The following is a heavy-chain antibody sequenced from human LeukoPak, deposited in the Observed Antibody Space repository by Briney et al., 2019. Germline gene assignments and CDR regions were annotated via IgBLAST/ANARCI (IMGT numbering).Heavy chain of an antibody. Sequence: GGSLRLSCTASGFTFSDYAMNWLRQAPGKGLEWVSYITGSSDSILYADSVKGRFTISRDNAKNSLYLQMNSLRAEDTALYYCAKVPRTNLDNFFAYCGQGSLVTVSS. CDR1: GFTFSDYA. V-gene: IGHV3-48*01. CDR2: ITGSSDSI. CDR3: AKVPRTNLDNFFAY. D-gene: IGHD2-8*01. J-gene: IGHJ4*02.